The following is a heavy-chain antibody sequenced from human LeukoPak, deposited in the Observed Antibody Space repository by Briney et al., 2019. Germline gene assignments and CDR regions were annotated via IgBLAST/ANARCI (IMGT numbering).Heavy chain of an antibody. J-gene: IGHJ5*02. Sequence: ASVKVSCKASGYTFTSYGISWVRQAPGQGLEWMGWISAYNGNTNYAQKLQGRVTMTTDTSTSTAYMELRSLRSDDTAVYYCARDLGHCSSTSCSTRGWFDPWGQGTLVTVSS. CDR1: GYTFTSYG. CDR2: ISAYNGNT. CDR3: ARDLGHCSSTSCSTRGWFDP. D-gene: IGHD2-2*01. V-gene: IGHV1-18*01.